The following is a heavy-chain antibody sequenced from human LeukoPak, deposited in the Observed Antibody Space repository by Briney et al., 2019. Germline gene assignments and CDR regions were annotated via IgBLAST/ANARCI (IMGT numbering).Heavy chain of an antibody. J-gene: IGHJ3*02. Sequence: SETLSLTCTVSGDPMSSSGQYWGWIRQSPVKGLEWIGSIYNSGSTYCNPSLKSRVIISVDTSKNQFSLELRSVTAADTAIYYCARNMTAVSRLDVFDIRGPGTMVTVS. CDR1: GDPMSSSGQY. CDR2: IYNSGST. V-gene: IGHV4-39*01. D-gene: IGHD4-17*01. CDR3: ARNMTAVSRLDVFDI.